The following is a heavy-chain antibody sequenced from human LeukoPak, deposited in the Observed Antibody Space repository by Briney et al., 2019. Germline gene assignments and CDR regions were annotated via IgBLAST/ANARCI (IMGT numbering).Heavy chain of an antibody. CDR1: GFTFSSYG. J-gene: IGHJ6*04. V-gene: IGHV3-33*01. CDR2: IWYDGSNK. D-gene: IGHD2-2*01. CDR3: AISKGLGYWSSTSCHYYYYYGMDV. Sequence: PGGSLRLSCAASGFTFSSYGMHWVRLAPGQGLEWVAVIWYDGSNKYYADYVKGRFTISRDNSKNTLYLQMNSLRAEDTAVYYCAISKGLGYWSSTSCHYYYYYGMDVWGKGTTVTVSS.